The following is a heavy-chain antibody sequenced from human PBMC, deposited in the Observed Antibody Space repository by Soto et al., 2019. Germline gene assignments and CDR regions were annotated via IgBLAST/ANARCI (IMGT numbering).Heavy chain of an antibody. CDR2: INSDGGST. J-gene: IGHJ4*02. D-gene: IGHD6-19*01. Sequence: EVQLVESGGGLVQPGGSLRLSCTASGFTFSTYWMHWVRQAPGKGLVWVSRINSDGGSTSYADSVKGRFTISRDNAKNTLYLQMNSLRAEDTAVYYCARGPYSSNFYVRDYWGQGALVTVSA. CDR3: ARGPYSSNFYVRDY. V-gene: IGHV3-74*01. CDR1: GFTFSTYW.